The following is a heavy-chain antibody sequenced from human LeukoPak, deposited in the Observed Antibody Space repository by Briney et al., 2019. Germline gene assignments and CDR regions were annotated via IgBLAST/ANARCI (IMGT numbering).Heavy chain of an antibody. Sequence: TSETLSLTCAVYGGSFSNYYWSWIRQPPGKGLEWIGEINHSGSTNYNPSLKSRVTISVDTSKNQFSLKLSSVTAADTAVYYCARMGRAAAGGPKFDYWGQGTLVTVSS. J-gene: IGHJ4*02. V-gene: IGHV4-34*01. CDR2: INHSGST. CDR1: GGSFSNYY. CDR3: ARMGRAAAGGPKFDY. D-gene: IGHD6-13*01.